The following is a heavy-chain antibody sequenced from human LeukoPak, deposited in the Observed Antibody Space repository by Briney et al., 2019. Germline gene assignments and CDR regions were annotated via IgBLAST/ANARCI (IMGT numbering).Heavy chain of an antibody. CDR2: IYPGDSDT. V-gene: IGHV5-51*01. CDR1: GYSFTSYW. CDR3: ARQSIVAPAVFDY. Sequence: GESLKTSCKGSGYSFTSYWIGWVRQMPGKGLEWMGIIYPGDSDTRYSPSFQGQVTISADKSISTAYLQWSSLKASDTAMYYCARQSIVAPAVFDYWGQGTLVTVSS. D-gene: IGHD1-26*01. J-gene: IGHJ4*02.